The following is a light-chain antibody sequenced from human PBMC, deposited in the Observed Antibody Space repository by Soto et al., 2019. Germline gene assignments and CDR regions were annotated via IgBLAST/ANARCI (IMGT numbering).Light chain of an antibody. J-gene: IGLJ1*01. Sequence: QSVLTQPPSASGSPGQSVTISCTGTSSDVGNYDSVSWYQHHQGKAPQAVMYEVNKRPSGVPDRFSGSKSGNTASLTVSRLQAEDEGDYYCISYARSNKYVLGTGTKVTVL. CDR3: ISYARSNKYV. V-gene: IGLV2-8*01. CDR2: EVN. CDR1: SSDVGNYDS.